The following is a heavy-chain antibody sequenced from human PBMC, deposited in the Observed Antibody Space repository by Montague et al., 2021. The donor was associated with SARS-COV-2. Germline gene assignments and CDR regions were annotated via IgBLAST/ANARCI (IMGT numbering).Heavy chain of an antibody. CDR2: IHHGGST. V-gene: IGHV4-34*01. Sequence: SEILSLTCAVHGGSFSTYSWNWICQPPGKGLEWIGEIHHGGSTNYNPSLKSRVTISADTSKNQFSLKLTSVAAADTAVYYCARLGDGVVPSPILGVGPYYSYYYMDVWGKGTTVTVSS. CDR3: ARLGDGVVPSPILGVGPYYSYYYMDV. J-gene: IGHJ6*03. D-gene: IGHD3-10*01. CDR1: GGSFSTYS.